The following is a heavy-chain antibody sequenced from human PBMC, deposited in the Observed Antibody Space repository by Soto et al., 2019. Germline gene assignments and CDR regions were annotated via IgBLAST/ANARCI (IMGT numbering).Heavy chain of an antibody. D-gene: IGHD2-15*01. CDR3: ARLPCGGSCYKGSYYYYYGMDV. V-gene: IGHV1-8*01. Sequence: GASVKVSCKASGYTFTSYGINWVRQATGQGLEWMGWMNPNSGNTGYAQKFQGRVTMTRNTSISTAYMELSSLRSEDTAVYYCARLPCGGSCYKGSYYYYYGMDVWGQGTTVTVSS. J-gene: IGHJ6*02. CDR1: GYTFTSYG. CDR2: MNPNSGNT.